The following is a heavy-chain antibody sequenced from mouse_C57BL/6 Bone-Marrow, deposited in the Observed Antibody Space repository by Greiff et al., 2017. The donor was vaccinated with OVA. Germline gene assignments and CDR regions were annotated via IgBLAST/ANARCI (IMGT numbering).Heavy chain of an antibody. CDR3: ARVDWVGRGAMEC. Sequence: VKLQQSGAELARPGASVKLSCKASGYTFTSYCISWVKQRTGQGLEWIGEIYPRSGNTNYNEKFKGKATLTEDKSSSTAYMELRSLTSEDSAVYFCARVDWVGRGAMECWGQGTSVTVSS. J-gene: IGHJ4*01. CDR1: GYTFTSYC. CDR2: IYPRSGNT. D-gene: IGHD1-1*02. V-gene: IGHV1-81*01.